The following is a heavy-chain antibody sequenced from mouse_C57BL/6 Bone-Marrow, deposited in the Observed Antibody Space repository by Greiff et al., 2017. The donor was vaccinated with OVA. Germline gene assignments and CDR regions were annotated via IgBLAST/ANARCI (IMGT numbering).Heavy chain of an antibody. V-gene: IGHV14-4*01. J-gene: IGHJ2*01. CDR1: GFNIKDDY. Sequence: VHVKQSGAELVRPGASVKLSCTASGFNIKDDYMHWVKQRPEQGLEWIGWIDPENGDTEYASKFQGKATITADTSSNTAYLQLSSLTSEDTAVYYCTTGGNYVYFDYWGQGTTLTVSS. CDR3: TTGGNYVYFDY. D-gene: IGHD2-1*01. CDR2: IDPENGDT.